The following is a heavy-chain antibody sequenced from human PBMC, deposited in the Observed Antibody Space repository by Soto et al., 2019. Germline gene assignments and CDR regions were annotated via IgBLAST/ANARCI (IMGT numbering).Heavy chain of an antibody. Sequence: SETLSLTCSVSGGSINSDDSFWGWVRQSPGKGLEWIGSLYYGGSTFYNPSLKSRVTISLDTSKNQFSLRLTSVTAADTALYYRARQLPVGATSWFDPWGQGTLVTVSS. CDR3: ARQLPVGATSWFDP. J-gene: IGHJ5*02. V-gene: IGHV4-39*01. D-gene: IGHD1-26*01. CDR2: LYYGGST. CDR1: GGSINSDDSF.